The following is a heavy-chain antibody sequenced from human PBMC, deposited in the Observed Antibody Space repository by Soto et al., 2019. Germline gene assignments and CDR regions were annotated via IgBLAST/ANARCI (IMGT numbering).Heavy chain of an antibody. D-gene: IGHD5-12*01. CDR3: ASGWVDGAHFGY. J-gene: IGHJ4*02. V-gene: IGHV3-48*03. Sequence: EVHLVQSGGDLVQPGGSLRLSCAASGFTFKNYEMNWVRQAPGKGLEWLSYISSSGTPTGYADSVRGRFTVSRDNAENSLYLQMTSLRAEDTAVYYCASGWVDGAHFGYWGQGALVTVSS. CDR2: ISSSGTPT. CDR1: GFTFKNYE.